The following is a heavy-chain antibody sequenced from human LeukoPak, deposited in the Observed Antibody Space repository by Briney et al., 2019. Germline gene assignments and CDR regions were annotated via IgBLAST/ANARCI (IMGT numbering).Heavy chain of an antibody. CDR1: GGSISSYY. CDR2: IYCSGST. Sequence: SETLSLTCTVSGGSISSYYWSWIRQPPGKGLEWIGYIYCSGSTNYNPSLKSRVTISVDTSKNQFSLKLSSVTAADTAVYYCARLLWFGESTNWFDPWGQGTLVTVTS. CDR3: ARLLWFGESTNWFDP. V-gene: IGHV4-59*08. D-gene: IGHD3-10*01. J-gene: IGHJ5*02.